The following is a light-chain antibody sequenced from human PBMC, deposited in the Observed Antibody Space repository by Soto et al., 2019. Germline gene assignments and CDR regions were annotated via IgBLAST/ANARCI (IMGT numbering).Light chain of an antibody. CDR1: SSNIGNNY. CDR3: EVWDISLSGVL. CDR2: DNN. V-gene: IGLV1-51*01. Sequence: QSVLTQPPSVSAAPGQKVTISCSGSSSNIGNNYVSWYQQLPGTVPKLLVSDNNERPSGIPDRFSASRSGTSATLGITGLQTGDEADYYCEVWDISLSGVLFGGGTKLTVL. J-gene: IGLJ2*01.